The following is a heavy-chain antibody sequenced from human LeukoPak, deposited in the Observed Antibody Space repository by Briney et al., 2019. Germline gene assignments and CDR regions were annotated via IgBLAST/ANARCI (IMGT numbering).Heavy chain of an antibody. D-gene: IGHD5-12*01. V-gene: IGHV3-30*04. CDR2: ISYDGSNK. Sequence: SGGSLRLSCAASGFTFSSYSLHWVRQAPGKGLQWVAVISYDGSNKYYADSVKGRFSISRDNSKNTLFLQMNSLRAKGTGVYYCARDSNLPNVDTVATIGHGAFDIWGQGTMVTVSS. CDR1: GFTFSSYS. J-gene: IGHJ3*02. CDR3: ARDSNLPNVDTVATIGHGAFDI.